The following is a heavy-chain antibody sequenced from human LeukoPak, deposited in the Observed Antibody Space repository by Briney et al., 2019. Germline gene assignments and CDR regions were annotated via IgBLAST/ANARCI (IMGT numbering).Heavy chain of an antibody. J-gene: IGHJ3*02. V-gene: IGHV4-59*01. CDR1: GGSISSYY. CDR3: ARAVPYYYGSGSYITEAFDI. D-gene: IGHD3-10*01. Sequence: SETLSLTCTVSGGSISSYYWSWIRQPPGKGLEWIGYIYYSGSTNYNPSLKSRVTISVDTSKNQFSLKLSSVTAADTAVYYCARAVPYYYGSGSYITEAFDIWGQGTMVTVSS. CDR2: IYYSGST.